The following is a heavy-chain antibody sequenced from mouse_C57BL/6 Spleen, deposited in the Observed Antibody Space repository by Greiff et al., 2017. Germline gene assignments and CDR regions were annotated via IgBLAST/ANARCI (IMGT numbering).Heavy chain of an antibody. V-gene: IGHV1-15*01. CDR2: IDPETGGT. J-gene: IGHJ2*01. CDR1: GYTFTDYE. CDR3: TRDDYDGGGFDY. D-gene: IGHD2-4*01. Sequence: QVQLQQSGAELVRPGASVTLSCKASGYTFTDYEMHWVKQTPVHGLEWIGAIDPETGGTAYNQKFKGKAILTADKSSSTAYMELRSLTSEDSAVYYCTRDDYDGGGFDYWGQGTTLTVSS.